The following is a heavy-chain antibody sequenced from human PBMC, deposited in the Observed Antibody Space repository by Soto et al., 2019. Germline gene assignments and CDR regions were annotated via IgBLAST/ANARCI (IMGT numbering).Heavy chain of an antibody. CDR2: INPNSGGT. Sequence: ASLKVSCKASGCTFTGYYMHCVRHTPGQGLEWMGWINPNSGGTNYAQKFQGWVTMTRDTSISTAYMELSRLRSDDTAVYYCARADSSSWFNWFEHWGQGTLVTVS. CDR3: ARADSSSWFNWFEH. J-gene: IGHJ5*02. V-gene: IGHV1-2*04. D-gene: IGHD6-13*01. CDR1: GCTFTGYY.